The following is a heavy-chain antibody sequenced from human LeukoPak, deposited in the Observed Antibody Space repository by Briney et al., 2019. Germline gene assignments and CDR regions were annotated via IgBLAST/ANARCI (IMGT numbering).Heavy chain of an antibody. CDR2: ISGSGGST. J-gene: IGHJ1*01. CDR3: AKDLGVGATPEYFQH. D-gene: IGHD1-26*01. Sequence: EGSLRLSCAASGFTFSSYAKSWVRQAPGKGLEWISAISGSGGSTYYADSVKGRFTVSRDNCKNTLYLQMNSLRAADTAVYYCAKDLGVGATPEYFQHWGQGTLVTVSS. CDR1: GFTFSSYA. V-gene: IGHV3-23*01.